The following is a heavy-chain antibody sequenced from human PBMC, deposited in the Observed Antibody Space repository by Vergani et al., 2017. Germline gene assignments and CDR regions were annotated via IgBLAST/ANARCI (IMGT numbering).Heavy chain of an antibody. CDR1: GFTFSSHA. V-gene: IGHV3-23*01. CDR2: IKNTGESI. Sequence: EVQLLQSEGAVVQPGGSLRLSCVASGFTFSSHAMSWVRPGHGPGLGWGSSIKNTGESIHYADSVKGRLTISRDNSKNTLYLQMNSLRVEDTAVYYCGRGSDNYNWGQGTLVTDSS. CDR3: GRGSDNYN. J-gene: IGHJ4*02. D-gene: IGHD5-24*01.